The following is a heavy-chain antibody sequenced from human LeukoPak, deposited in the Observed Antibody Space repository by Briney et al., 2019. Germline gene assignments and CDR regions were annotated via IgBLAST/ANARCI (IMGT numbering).Heavy chain of an antibody. Sequence: SETLSLTCTVSGDSISPHAWSWIRQPPGKGLEWIGYVYTSGSTKYNPSLRSRVTILVDTSKNQVSLKLSSVTAADTAVYYCAKGSGWYPIWDQGTLVIVSS. CDR1: GDSISPHA. D-gene: IGHD6-19*01. V-gene: IGHV4-4*09. CDR3: AKGSGWYPI. CDR2: VYTSGST. J-gene: IGHJ4*02.